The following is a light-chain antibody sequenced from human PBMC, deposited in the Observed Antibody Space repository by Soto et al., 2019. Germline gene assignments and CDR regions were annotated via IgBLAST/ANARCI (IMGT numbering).Light chain of an antibody. V-gene: IGLV1-40*01. Sequence: QSVLTQPPSVSGAPGQRVTISCTGSSSNIGAGYDVHWYQQLPGTAPKLLIYGNSNRPSGVPDRFSGSKSGTPASLAITGLQAEDEADYYCQSYDSSLRDVVFGGGTQLTVL. CDR2: GNS. J-gene: IGLJ2*01. CDR3: QSYDSSLRDVV. CDR1: SSNIGAGYD.